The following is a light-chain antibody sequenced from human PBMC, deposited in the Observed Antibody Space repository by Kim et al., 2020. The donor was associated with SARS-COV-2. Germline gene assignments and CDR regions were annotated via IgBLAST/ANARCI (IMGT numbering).Light chain of an antibody. V-gene: IGLV3-1*01. CDR2: QDS. CDR3: QAWDSSTVL. Sequence: SVSSGQTASITCSGNKLGYKYVCWYQQKPGQSPMLVIYQDSKRPSGIPERFSGSNSGNTATLTISGTQAMDEADYYCQAWDSSTVLFGGGTQLTVL. J-gene: IGLJ2*01. CDR1: KLGYKY.